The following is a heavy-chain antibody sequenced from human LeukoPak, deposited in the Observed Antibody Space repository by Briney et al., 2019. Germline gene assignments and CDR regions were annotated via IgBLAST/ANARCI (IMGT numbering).Heavy chain of an antibody. J-gene: IGHJ3*02. CDR3: ARDRGYSTFDI. Sequence: GGSLRLSCAASGFTFSSYWMSWVRQAPGKGLEWVANTNQDESEKNYVDSVKGRFTISRDNAKNSLYLQMNSLRAEDTAVYYCARDRGYSTFDIWGQGTMVTVSS. D-gene: IGHD2-15*01. CDR1: GFTFSSYW. CDR2: TNQDESEK. V-gene: IGHV3-7*01.